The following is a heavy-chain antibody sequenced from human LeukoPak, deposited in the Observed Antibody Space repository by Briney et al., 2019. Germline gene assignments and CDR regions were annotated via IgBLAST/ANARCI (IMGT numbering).Heavy chain of an antibody. CDR2: ISYDGSNK. CDR3: AKDWDAYGSGSYPFDY. Sequence: GRSLRLSCAASGFTFSSYAMHWVRQAPGKGLEWVAVISYDGSNKYYADSVKGRFTISRDNSKNTLSLQMNSLRAEDTAVYYCAKDWDAYGSGSYPFDYWGQGTLVTVSS. V-gene: IGHV3-30*04. J-gene: IGHJ4*02. CDR1: GFTFSSYA. D-gene: IGHD3-10*01.